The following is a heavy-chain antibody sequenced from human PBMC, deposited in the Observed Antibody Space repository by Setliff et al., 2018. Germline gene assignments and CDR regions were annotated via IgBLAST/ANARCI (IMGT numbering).Heavy chain of an antibody. CDR1: GFTFSSYA. CDR3: ARDSPLGGWYGSFDY. V-gene: IGHV3-64*02. CDR2: ISSNGGST. D-gene: IGHD6-19*01. J-gene: IGHJ4*02. Sequence: GGSLRLSCAASGFTFSSYAMHWVRQAPGKGLEYVSAISSNGGSTYYADSVKGRFTISRDNSKNTLYLQMGSLRAEDMAVYYCARDSPLGGWYGSFDYWGQGTLVTVSS.